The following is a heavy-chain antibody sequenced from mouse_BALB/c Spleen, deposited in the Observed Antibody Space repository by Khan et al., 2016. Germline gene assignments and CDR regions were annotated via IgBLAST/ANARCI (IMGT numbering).Heavy chain of an antibody. D-gene: IGHD2-4*01. CDR1: GDSITSGY. J-gene: IGHJ4*01. CDR2: ISYSGST. Sequence: EVQLQESGPSLVKPSQTLSLTCSVTGDSITSGYWNWIRKFSGNKLEYLGYISYSGSTYYNPSLKNRVSITRDTSKNQFYLQLNSVTTEDTATYSCATGYDFDWDYYAMDYWGQGTSVTVSS. CDR3: ATGYDFDWDYYAMDY. V-gene: IGHV3-8*02.